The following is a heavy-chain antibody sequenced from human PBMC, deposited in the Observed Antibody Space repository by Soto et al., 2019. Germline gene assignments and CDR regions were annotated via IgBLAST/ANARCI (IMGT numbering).Heavy chain of an antibody. CDR3: AHSFSPFLTGYYILYY. CDR2: IYWDDDK. Sequence: SGPTLVNPTQTLTLTCTFSGFSLSTSGVGVGWIRQPPGKALEWLALIYWDDDKRYSPSLKSRLTITKDTSKNQVVLTMTNMDPVDTATYYCAHSFSPFLTGYYILYYWGQGTLVTVSS. J-gene: IGHJ4*02. CDR1: GFSLSTSGVG. D-gene: IGHD3-9*01. V-gene: IGHV2-5*02.